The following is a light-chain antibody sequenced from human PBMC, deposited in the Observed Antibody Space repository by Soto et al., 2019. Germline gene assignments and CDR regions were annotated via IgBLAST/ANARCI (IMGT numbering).Light chain of an antibody. Sequence: DKLMSQSPATLSVSPGERATLSCRASQSISTLLAWYQQKPGQAPRLLIYSASTRATGIPARFSGSGSGADFTLTISSLQSEDFAVYYCQQYYDWPITFGQGTRLENK. CDR1: QSISTL. V-gene: IGKV3-15*01. CDR2: SAS. J-gene: IGKJ5*01. CDR3: QQYYDWPIT.